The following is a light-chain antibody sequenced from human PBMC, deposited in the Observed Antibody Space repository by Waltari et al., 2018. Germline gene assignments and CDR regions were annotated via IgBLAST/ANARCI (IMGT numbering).Light chain of an antibody. CDR1: SGRIARNY. Sequence: NFMLTQPHSVSESPGKTVTISCTRSSGRIARNYVQWYQQRPGSAPTTVIYEDNQRPSGVPDRFSGSIDSSSNSASLTISGLKTEDEADYYCQSYDSSNNVFGSGTKVTVL. V-gene: IGLV6-57*03. CDR3: QSYDSSNNV. CDR2: EDN. J-gene: IGLJ6*01.